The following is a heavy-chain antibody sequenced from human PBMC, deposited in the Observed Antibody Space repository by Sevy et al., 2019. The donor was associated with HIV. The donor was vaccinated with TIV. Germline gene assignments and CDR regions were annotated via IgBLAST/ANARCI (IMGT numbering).Heavy chain of an antibody. CDR1: GFTFSGYA. Sequence: GGSLRLSCAASGFTFSGYAMSWVRQAPGKGLEWVSAISGKGGSTHYADSVEGRFTISRDNSKSTLYLQMKSLRAEDTAVYYCAKTINSGGGVVPAANYYYYGMDVWGQGTTVTVSS. V-gene: IGHV3-23*01. D-gene: IGHD2-2*01. CDR3: AKTINSGGGVVPAANYYYYGMDV. J-gene: IGHJ6*02. CDR2: ISGKGGST.